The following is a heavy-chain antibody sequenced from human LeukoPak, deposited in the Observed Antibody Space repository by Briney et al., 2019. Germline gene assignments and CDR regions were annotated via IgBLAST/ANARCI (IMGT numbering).Heavy chain of an antibody. D-gene: IGHD3-9*01. CDR3: AKGDASPVHLLTGH. J-gene: IGHJ4*02. CDR2: ISGSGDDT. CDR1: EFTLSSYA. Sequence: GGSLRLSCAASEFTLSSYAMTWVRQAPGKGLEWVTGISGSGDDTYYADSVKGRFTVSRDNSKNTLYLQMNSLRVEDTAVYYCAKGDASPVHLLTGHWGQGTLVTVSS. V-gene: IGHV3-23*01.